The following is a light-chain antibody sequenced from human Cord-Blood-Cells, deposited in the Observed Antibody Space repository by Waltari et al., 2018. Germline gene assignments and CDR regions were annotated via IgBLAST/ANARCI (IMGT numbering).Light chain of an antibody. CDR2: EGS. Sequence: QSALTQPASVSGSPGQSITISCTGTSSDVRSYNLDSWYQQHPGKAPKLMIYEGSKRPSGVSNRFSGSKSGNTASLTISGLPAEDEADDYCCSDAGSRTSPYGFGTRTKVTVL. CDR1: SSDVRSYNL. CDR3: CSDAGSRTSPYG. J-gene: IGLJ1*01. V-gene: IGLV2-23*01.